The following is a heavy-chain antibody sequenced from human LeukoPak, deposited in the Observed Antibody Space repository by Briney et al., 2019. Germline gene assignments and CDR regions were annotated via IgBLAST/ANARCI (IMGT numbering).Heavy chain of an antibody. CDR3: ARLADDSSGYLSY. V-gene: IGHV5-51*01. CDR2: IYPGDSDT. Sequence: GESLQISCQGSGYSFTSYWIGWVRQMPGKGLEWMGIIYPGDSDTRYSPSFQGQVTISADKSISTAYLQWSSLKASDTAMYYCARLADDSSGYLSYWGQGTLVTVSS. J-gene: IGHJ4*02. CDR1: GYSFTSYW. D-gene: IGHD3-22*01.